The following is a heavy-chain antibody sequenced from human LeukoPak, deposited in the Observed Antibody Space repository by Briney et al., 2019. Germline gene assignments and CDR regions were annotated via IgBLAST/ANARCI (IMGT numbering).Heavy chain of an antibody. Sequence: GGSLRLSCAASGFTFSSYAMHWVRQAPGKGLEWVAVISYDGSNKYYADSVKGRFTISRDNSKNTLYLQMNGLRAEDTAVYYCAVIRDWFDPWGQGTLVTVSS. D-gene: IGHD2-21*01. V-gene: IGHV3-30-3*01. CDR2: ISYDGSNK. CDR1: GFTFSSYA. J-gene: IGHJ5*02. CDR3: AVIRDWFDP.